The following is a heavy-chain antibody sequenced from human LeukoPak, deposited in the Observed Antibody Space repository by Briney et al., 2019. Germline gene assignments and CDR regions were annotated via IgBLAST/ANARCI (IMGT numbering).Heavy chain of an antibody. CDR3: ARGVMITFGGVHRPFDY. J-gene: IGHJ4*02. V-gene: IGHV4-59*08. D-gene: IGHD3-16*01. Sequence: PSETLSLTCTVSGDSISSYYWSWIRQPPGKGLQWSGDIYYSGSTNYNPSLKSRGTISVDTSKNQFSLKLSSVTAADTAVYYCARGVMITFGGVHRPFDYWGQGTLVTVSS. CDR2: IYYSGST. CDR1: GDSISSYY.